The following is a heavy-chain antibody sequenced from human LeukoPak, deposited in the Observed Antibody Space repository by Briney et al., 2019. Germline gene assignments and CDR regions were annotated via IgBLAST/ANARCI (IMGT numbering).Heavy chain of an antibody. Sequence: GGSLRLSCAASGFTFVSYSMSWVRQAPGKGLEWVSGINNSGGSTYYAGSVKGRFTISRDNSKNTLYLQMNSLRAEDTAVYYCAREIPGGAVTLDYWGQGTLVTVSS. CDR3: AREIPGGAVTLDY. J-gene: IGHJ4*02. D-gene: IGHD1-26*01. CDR2: INNSGGST. CDR1: GFTFVSYS. V-gene: IGHV3-23*01.